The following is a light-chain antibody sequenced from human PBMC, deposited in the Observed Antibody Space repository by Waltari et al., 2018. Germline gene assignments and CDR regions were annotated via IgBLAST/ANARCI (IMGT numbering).Light chain of an antibody. CDR3: QQSYSTPFT. CDR1: HNIDSY. Sequence: DIQMTQSPSSLSASVGDRVTITCRASHNIDSYLNWYQQKPGRAPNLLIYVASSLQSGVPSRFSGSGSGTDFARTISSLQPEDFATYYCQQSYSTPFTFGPGTKVDI. CDR2: VAS. V-gene: IGKV1-39*01. J-gene: IGKJ3*01.